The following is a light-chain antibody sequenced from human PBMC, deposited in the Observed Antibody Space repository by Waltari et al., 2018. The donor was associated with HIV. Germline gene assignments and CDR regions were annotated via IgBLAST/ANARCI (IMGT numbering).Light chain of an antibody. CDR3: CSYAGSYNYV. J-gene: IGLJ1*01. Sequence: QSAMTQPRSVSASPGQSVTISCTGTSSDVGGSSYVSWYQQHPGKAPKLMIYDVSKRPPGVSDRFSCSKSGNTASLTISWLQAEDEADYYCCSYAGSYNYVFGTGTKVTVL. CDR1: SSDVGGSSY. CDR2: DVS. V-gene: IGLV2-11*01.